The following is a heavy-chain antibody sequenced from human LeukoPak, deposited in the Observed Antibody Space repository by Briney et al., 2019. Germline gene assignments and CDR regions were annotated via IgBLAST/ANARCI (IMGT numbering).Heavy chain of an antibody. D-gene: IGHD2-15*01. J-gene: IGHJ4*02. CDR1: GYTFIGYF. CDR2: VNSDSGDT. Sequence: KPGASVKVSCKNSGYTFIGYFIHWVRQAPGQGLECMGRVNSDSGDTNYAQHIQGRVTMTRDTSITTAYMELSSLTSDDTAVYYCARDLYSTPHWELDYWGLGTLVTVSS. V-gene: IGHV1-2*06. CDR3: ARDLYSTPHWELDY.